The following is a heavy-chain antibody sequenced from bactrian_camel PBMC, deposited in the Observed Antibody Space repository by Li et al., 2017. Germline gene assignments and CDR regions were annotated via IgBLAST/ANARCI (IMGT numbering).Heavy chain of an antibody. D-gene: IGHD2*01. J-gene: IGHJ6*01. CDR1: GDDRRGGDC. V-gene: IGHV3S55*01. CDR2: IRGGTTR. CDR3: AADPDGGFCSPSNDFGS. Sequence: HVQLVESGGGSVQPGGSLRLSCAVSGDDRRGGDCIGWFRQAPGKEREGVATIRGGTTRVYSDSVKGRFTISLDNARNTVYLQMNDLKPEDTATYVCAADPDGGFCSPSNDFGSWGQGTQVTVS.